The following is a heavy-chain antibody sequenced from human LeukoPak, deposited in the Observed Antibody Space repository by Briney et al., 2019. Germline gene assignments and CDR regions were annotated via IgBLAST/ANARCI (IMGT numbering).Heavy chain of an antibody. D-gene: IGHD7-27*01. CDR3: ARDAGDPNFDY. Sequence: ASVKVSCKASGYSFTGYYMHWVRQAPGQGLEWMGRINPNSDGTKYAQKFQDRATMTRDTSISTAYMELSSLRSDDTAVYYCARDAGDPNFDYWGQGTLVTVSS. V-gene: IGHV1-2*02. CDR1: GYSFTGYY. J-gene: IGHJ4*02. CDR2: INPNSDGT.